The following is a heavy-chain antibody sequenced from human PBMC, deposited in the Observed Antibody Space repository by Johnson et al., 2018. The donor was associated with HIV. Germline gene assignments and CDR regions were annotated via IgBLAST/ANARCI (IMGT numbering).Heavy chain of an antibody. CDR3: ARDRKWVGARSGDAFDI. CDR1: GFTFSSYA. D-gene: IGHD2-15*01. Sequence: QVQPVESGGVVVQPGRSLRLSCAASGFTFSSYAMHWVRQAPGKGLEWVAVISYDGSNKYYADSVKGRFTISRDNSKNTLYLQMNSLRAEDTAVFYCARDRKWVGARSGDAFDIWGQGTMVTVSS. J-gene: IGHJ3*02. CDR2: ISYDGSNK. V-gene: IGHV3-30*04.